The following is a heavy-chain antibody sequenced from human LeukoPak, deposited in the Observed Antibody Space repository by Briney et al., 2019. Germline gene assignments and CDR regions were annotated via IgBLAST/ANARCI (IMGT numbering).Heavy chain of an antibody. Sequence: GGSLRLSCAASGFTFSNYAMTWVRQAAGKGLEWVSSITGNSENTYYADSVKGRLTISRDNSKNTLYLQMNSLRAEDTAVYYCAKVGSGWYYFDYWGQGTLVTVS. D-gene: IGHD6-19*01. J-gene: IGHJ4*02. CDR2: ITGNSENT. V-gene: IGHV3-23*01. CDR1: GFTFSNYA. CDR3: AKVGSGWYYFDY.